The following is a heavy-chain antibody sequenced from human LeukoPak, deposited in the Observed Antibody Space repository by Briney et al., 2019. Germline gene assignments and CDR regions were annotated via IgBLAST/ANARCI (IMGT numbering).Heavy chain of an antibody. D-gene: IGHD2-15*01. CDR1: GYTFTGYY. Sequence: ASVKFSCKASGYTFTGYYMHWVRQAPGQGLEWMGWINPNSGGTNYAQKFQGRVTMTRDTSISTAYMELSRLRSDDTAIYYCARNCSGGSCPDYWGQGTLVTVSS. J-gene: IGHJ4*02. CDR2: INPNSGGT. CDR3: ARNCSGGSCPDY. V-gene: IGHV1-2*02.